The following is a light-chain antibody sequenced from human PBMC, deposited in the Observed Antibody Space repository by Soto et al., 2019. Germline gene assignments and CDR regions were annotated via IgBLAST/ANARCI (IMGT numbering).Light chain of an antibody. V-gene: IGLV2-23*02. J-gene: IGLJ1*01. CDR1: NSDVGSYNL. CDR3: CSYAGSSTQSYV. CDR2: EVS. Sequence: VLTQPASVSGSPGQSITISCTGTNSDVGSYNLVSWYQQHPGKAPKVIIYEVSERPSGVSDLFSGSKSGNTASLMISGLQAEDEADYYCCSYAGSSTQSYVFGSGTKSPS.